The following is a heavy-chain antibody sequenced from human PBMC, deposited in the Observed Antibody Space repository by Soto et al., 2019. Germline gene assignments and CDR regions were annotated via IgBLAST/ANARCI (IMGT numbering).Heavy chain of an antibody. J-gene: IGHJ4*02. CDR1: GFTFSSYA. CDR3: AKDGGSTIFGVVALDY. V-gene: IGHV3-23*01. Sequence: GGSLRLSCAASGFTFSSYAMSWVRQAPGKGLEWVSAISGSGGSTYYADSVKGRFTISRDNSKNTLYLQMNSLRAEDTAVYYCAKDGGSTIFGVVALDYWGQGTLVTVSS. CDR2: ISGSGGST. D-gene: IGHD3-3*01.